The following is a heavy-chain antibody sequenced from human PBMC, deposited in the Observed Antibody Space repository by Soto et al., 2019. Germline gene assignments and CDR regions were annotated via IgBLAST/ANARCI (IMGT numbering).Heavy chain of an antibody. V-gene: IGHV1-69*13. CDR2: IIPIFGTA. CDR3: ARAITIFGVAPSPGYYYYGMDV. Sequence: GASVKVSCKASGGTFSCYAISWVRQAPGQGLEWMGGIIPIFGTANYAQKFQGRVTITADESTSTAYMELSSLRSEDTAVYYCARAITIFGVAPSPGYYYYGMDVWGQGTTVTVSS. J-gene: IGHJ6*02. CDR1: GGTFSCYA. D-gene: IGHD3-3*01.